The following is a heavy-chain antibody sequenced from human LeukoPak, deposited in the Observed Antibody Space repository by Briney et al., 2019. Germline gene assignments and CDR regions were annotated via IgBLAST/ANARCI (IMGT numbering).Heavy chain of an antibody. J-gene: IGHJ4*02. CDR3: ARSSSGWTHVDY. Sequence: SETLSLTCTVSGGPISSSSYSWGWIRQPPGKGLEWIGRIYYSGSTYYNPSLKSRVTISVDTSKNQFSLNLSSVTAADTAVYYCARSSSGWTHVDYWGQGTLVTVSS. D-gene: IGHD6-19*01. CDR2: IYYSGST. CDR1: GGPISSSSYS. V-gene: IGHV4-39*01.